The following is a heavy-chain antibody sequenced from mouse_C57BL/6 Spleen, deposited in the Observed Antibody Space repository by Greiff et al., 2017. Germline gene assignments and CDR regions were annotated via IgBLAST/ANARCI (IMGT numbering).Heavy chain of an antibody. J-gene: IGHJ3*01. CDR2: IRNKANGYTT. V-gene: IGHV7-3*01. CDR3: ARYTDYDLFAY. CDR1: GFTFTDYY. D-gene: IGHD2-4*01. Sequence: EVHLVESGGGLVQPGGSLSLSCAASGFTFTDYYMSWVRQPPGKALEWLGFIRNKANGYTTEYSASVKGRFTISRDNSQSILYLQMNALRAEDSATYYCARYTDYDLFAYWGQGTLVTVSA.